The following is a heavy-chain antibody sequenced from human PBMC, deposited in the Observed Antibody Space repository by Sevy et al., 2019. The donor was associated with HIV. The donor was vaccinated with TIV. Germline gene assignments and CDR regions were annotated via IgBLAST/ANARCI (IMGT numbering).Heavy chain of an antibody. V-gene: IGHV3-66*01. CDR3: ARAVEDYSDSSAWDWYFDL. CDR2: IFSGGNT. Sequence: GGSLRLSCAASGFTVSGNYMSWVRQAPGKGLEWVSGIFSGGNTHFADSVKGRFTISRDNSKNTLSLQMNRLSAEDTAVYYCARAVEDYSDSSAWDWYFDLWGRGTLVTVSS. D-gene: IGHD3-22*01. J-gene: IGHJ2*01. CDR1: GFTVSGNY.